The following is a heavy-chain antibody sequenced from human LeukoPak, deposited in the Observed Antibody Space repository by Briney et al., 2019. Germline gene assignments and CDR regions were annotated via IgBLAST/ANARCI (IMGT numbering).Heavy chain of an antibody. CDR1: GYSISGGYY. CDR2: MYHRGST. CDR3: AREPYSSGWLY. D-gene: IGHD6-19*01. V-gene: IGHV4-38-2*02. Sequence: SETLSLTCTVSGYSISGGYYWGWIRQPPGKGLEWIGSMYHRGSTHYNPSLKSRVTISIDTSTNQLSLKLSSVTAADTALYYCAREPYSSGWLYWGQGTLVTVSS. J-gene: IGHJ4*02.